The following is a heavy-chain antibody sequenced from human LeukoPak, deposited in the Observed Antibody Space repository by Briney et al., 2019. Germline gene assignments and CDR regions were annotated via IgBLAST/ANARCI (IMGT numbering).Heavy chain of an antibody. D-gene: IGHD6-13*01. V-gene: IGHV3-48*04. CDR1: GFTFSSYS. J-gene: IGHJ4*02. CDR2: ISSSSSTI. Sequence: GGSLRLSCAASGFTFSSYSMNWVRQAPGKGLEWVSYISSSSSTIYYADSVKGRFTISRDNAKNSLYLQMNSLRAEDTAVYYCARPKQQLVARYFDYWGQGTLVTVSS. CDR3: ARPKQQLVARYFDY.